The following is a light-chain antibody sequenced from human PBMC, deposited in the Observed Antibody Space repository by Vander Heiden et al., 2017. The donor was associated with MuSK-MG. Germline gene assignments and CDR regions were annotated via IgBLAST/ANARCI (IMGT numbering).Light chain of an antibody. J-gene: IGLJ2*01. CDR2: DDS. Sequence: SSVLTQPPSVSEAPGQTARITCGGNNIGGKSVHWYQQNAALAPGLVVSDDSGRSSGVPERCSGSNCAYTATITTTMVEAGDEAEYYCQLGDSSSYHLVFGGGTKRTVL. CDR3: QLGDSSSYHLV. CDR1: NIGGKS. V-gene: IGLV3-21*02.